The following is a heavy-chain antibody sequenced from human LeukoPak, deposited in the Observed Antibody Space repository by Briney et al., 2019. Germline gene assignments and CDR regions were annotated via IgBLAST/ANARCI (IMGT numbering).Heavy chain of an antibody. V-gene: IGHV3-48*04. Sequence: GGSLRLSCAASGFTFSSYAMSWVRQAPGKGLEWLSYISPSGGNRFYADSVKGRFTISRDNAKNSVFLQMNDLRAGDTALYYCASRRSGWPNDAFDIWGQGTMVIVTS. D-gene: IGHD6-19*01. CDR1: GFTFSSYA. CDR2: ISPSGGNR. CDR3: ASRRSGWPNDAFDI. J-gene: IGHJ3*02.